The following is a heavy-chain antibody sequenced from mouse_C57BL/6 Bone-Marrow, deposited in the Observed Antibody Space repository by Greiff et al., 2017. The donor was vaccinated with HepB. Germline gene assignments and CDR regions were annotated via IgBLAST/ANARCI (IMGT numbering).Heavy chain of an antibody. D-gene: IGHD1-1*01. CDR2: IYPGNSDT. CDR1: GYTFTSYW. CDR3: TREDYGSRGFDY. J-gene: IGHJ2*01. V-gene: IGHV1-5*01. Sequence: EVQLQQSGTVLARPGASVKMSCKSSGYTFTSYWMHWVKQRPGQGLEWIGAIYPGNSDTSYNQKFKGKATLTAVTSASTAYMELSSLTNEDSAVYYCTREDYGSRGFDYWGQGTTLTVSS.